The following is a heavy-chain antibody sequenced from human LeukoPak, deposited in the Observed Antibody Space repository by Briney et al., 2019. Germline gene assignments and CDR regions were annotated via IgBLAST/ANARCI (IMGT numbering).Heavy chain of an antibody. CDR1: GDPINSYY. Sequence: SETLSLTCTVSGDPINSYYWSWLRQPTGKGLEWIGYIYYSGSTNYNPSLKSRVTISVDTSKNQFSLKLSSVTAADTAVYYCARGDYVWGSNRLGWFDPWGQGTQVTVSS. CDR2: IYYSGST. V-gene: IGHV4-59*01. CDR3: ARGDYVWGSNRLGWFDP. D-gene: IGHD3-16*02. J-gene: IGHJ5*02.